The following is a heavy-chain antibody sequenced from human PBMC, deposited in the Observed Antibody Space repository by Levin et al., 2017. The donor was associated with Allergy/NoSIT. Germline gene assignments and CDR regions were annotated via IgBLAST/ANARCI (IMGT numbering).Heavy chain of an antibody. CDR1: GGSISSSSYY. J-gene: IGHJ5*02. D-gene: IGHD4-17*01. Sequence: SETLSLTCTVSGGSISSSSYYWGWIRQPPGKGLEWIGSIYYSGSTYYNPSLKSRVTISVDTSKNQFSLKLSSVTAADTAVYYCARSGDGVWFDPWGQGTLVTVSS. CDR3: ARSGDGVWFDP. V-gene: IGHV4-39*01. CDR2: IYYSGST.